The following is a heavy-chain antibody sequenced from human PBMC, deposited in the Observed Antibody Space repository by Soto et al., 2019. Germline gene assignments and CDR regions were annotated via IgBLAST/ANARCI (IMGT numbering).Heavy chain of an antibody. CDR2: SNYGGPT. CDR1: CGAINSTVYY. CDR3: ARHGAYSTSVYYYYGMDV. J-gene: IGHJ6*02. V-gene: IGHV4-39*01. Sequence: SETLSLTCTVSCGAINSTVYYWGWIRQPPGKGLEWIGSSNYGGPTYYSPSLQSRVTISLDTAKNHFSLNLRSVTAADTAVYYCARHGAYSTSVYYYYGMDVWGQGTTVTVSS. D-gene: IGHD6-13*01.